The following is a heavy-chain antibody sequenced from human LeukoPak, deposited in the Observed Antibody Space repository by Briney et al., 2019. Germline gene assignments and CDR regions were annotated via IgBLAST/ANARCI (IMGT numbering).Heavy chain of an antibody. J-gene: IGHJ4*02. CDR3: AKVAVMTTVTTTIDY. D-gene: IGHD4-17*01. CDR1: EFTFSSNA. CDR2: IDGSGDNA. Sequence: GGSLRLSCAASEFTFSSNAMTWVRQAPGKGLEWVSAIDGSGDNAYYVDSVKDRFSISRDNSKNTLYLQMNSLRAEDTAVYYSAKVAVMTTVTTTIDYWGQGTLVTVSS. V-gene: IGHV3-23*01.